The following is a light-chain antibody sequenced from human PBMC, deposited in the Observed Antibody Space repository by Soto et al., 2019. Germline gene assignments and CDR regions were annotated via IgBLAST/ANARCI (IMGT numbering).Light chain of an antibody. Sequence: EIVMTQSPATLSVSPGERATLSSRASQSVSSNLAWYQQKPGQAPRLLIYGASTRANGIPARFSGSGSGTESTLTISRLQSEDFAFYFCQHYENWPLYTFGQGTKVDIK. CDR1: QSVSSN. V-gene: IGKV3-15*01. CDR3: QHYENWPLYT. J-gene: IGKJ2*01. CDR2: GAS.